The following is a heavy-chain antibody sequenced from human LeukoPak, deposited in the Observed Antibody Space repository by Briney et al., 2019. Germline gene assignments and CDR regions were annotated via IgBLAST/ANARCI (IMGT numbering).Heavy chain of an antibody. Sequence: AGGSLGLSCAASGFTFSSYEMNWVRQAPGKGLEWVSYISSSGSTIYYADSVKGRFTISRDNAKNSLYLQMNSLRAEDTAVYYCARAELAHWGYYFDYWGQGTLVTVSS. CDR3: ARAELAHWGYYFDY. D-gene: IGHD3-16*01. CDR2: ISSSGSTI. CDR1: GFTFSSYE. J-gene: IGHJ4*02. V-gene: IGHV3-48*03.